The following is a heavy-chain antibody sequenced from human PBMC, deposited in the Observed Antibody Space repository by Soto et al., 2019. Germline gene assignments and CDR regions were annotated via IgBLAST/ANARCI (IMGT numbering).Heavy chain of an antibody. J-gene: IGHJ4*02. Sequence: QVQLVESGGGVVQPGRSLRLSCAASGFTFSSYGMHWVRQAPGKGLEWVAVIWYDGSNKYYADSVKGRFTISRDNSKNTLYLQMNSLRAEDTAVYYCARDRQLVGYYFDYWGQGTLVTVSS. CDR3: ARDRQLVGYYFDY. V-gene: IGHV3-33*01. D-gene: IGHD6-6*01. CDR2: IWYDGSNK. CDR1: GFTFSSYG.